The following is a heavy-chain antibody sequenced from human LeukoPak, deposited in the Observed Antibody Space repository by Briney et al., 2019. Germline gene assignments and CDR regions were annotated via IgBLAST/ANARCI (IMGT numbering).Heavy chain of an antibody. D-gene: IGHD4-11*01. CDR3: ARAAHPPYSNYPLDY. Sequence: GGSLRLSCAASGFTFSSYWMHWVRQAPGKGLVWVSRINSDGSSTSYADSVKGRITISRDNAKNTLYLQMNSLRAEDTAVYYCARAAHPPYSNYPLDYWGQGTLVTVSS. CDR2: INSDGSST. CDR1: GFTFSSYW. J-gene: IGHJ4*02. V-gene: IGHV3-74*01.